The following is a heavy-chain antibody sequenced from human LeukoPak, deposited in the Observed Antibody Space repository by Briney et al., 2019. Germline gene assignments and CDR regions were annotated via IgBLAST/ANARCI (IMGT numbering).Heavy chain of an antibody. D-gene: IGHD1-1*01. Sequence: ASAKVSCKASGYTFTNYGINWVRQAPGQGLEWMGWISAYNGNTIYAQKLQDRVTMTTDTSTSTAYMDLRSLRSDDTAVYYCARDSGSGWFDPWGQGTLVTVSS. CDR2: ISAYNGNT. CDR1: GYTFTNYG. CDR3: ARDSGSGWFDP. V-gene: IGHV1-18*01. J-gene: IGHJ5*02.